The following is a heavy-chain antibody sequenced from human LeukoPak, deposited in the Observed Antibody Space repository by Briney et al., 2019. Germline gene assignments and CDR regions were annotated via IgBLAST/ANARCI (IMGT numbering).Heavy chain of an antibody. D-gene: IGHD4-17*01. CDR1: GFTFSSYS. CDR2: INHSGST. J-gene: IGHJ5*02. Sequence: GSLRLSCAASGFTFSSYSMNWVRQAPGKGLEWIGEINHSGSTNYNPSLKSRVTISVDTSKNQFSLRLDSMTAADTAVYYCARFRGDGDYNVSSWGQGNLVTVSS. V-gene: IGHV4-34*01. CDR3: ARFRGDGDYNVSS.